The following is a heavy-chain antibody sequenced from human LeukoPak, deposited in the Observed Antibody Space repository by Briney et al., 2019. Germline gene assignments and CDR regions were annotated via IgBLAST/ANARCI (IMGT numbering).Heavy chain of an antibody. D-gene: IGHD3-22*01. CDR1: GYTFTNDG. CDR3: ARYYYDSRGYSLPFLH. J-gene: IGHJ1*01. CDR2: ISAYNGNT. V-gene: IGHV1-18*01. Sequence: ASLKVSSKASGYTFTNDGISWVRQAPGQGLGWMGGISAYNGNTNYAQKLQGRVTMTTDTSTSTAYVELRSLRADETAVYYCARYYYDSRGYSLPFLHWGQGTRVIVSS.